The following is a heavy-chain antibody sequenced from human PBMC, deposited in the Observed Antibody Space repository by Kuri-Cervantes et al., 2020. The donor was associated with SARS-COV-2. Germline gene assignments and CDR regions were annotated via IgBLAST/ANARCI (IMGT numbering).Heavy chain of an antibody. Sequence: GESLKISCAASGFTFSSYAMSWVRQAPGKGLEWVSAISGSGGSTYYADSVKGRFTISRDNSENTLYLQMNSLRAEDTAVYYCAGTTSGLAYWGQGTLVTVSS. V-gene: IGHV3-23*01. CDR3: AGTTSGLAY. D-gene: IGHD1-7*01. J-gene: IGHJ4*02. CDR1: GFTFSSYA. CDR2: ISGSGGST.